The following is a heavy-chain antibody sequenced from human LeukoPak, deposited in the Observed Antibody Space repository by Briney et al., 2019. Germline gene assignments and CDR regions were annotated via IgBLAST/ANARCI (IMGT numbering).Heavy chain of an antibody. V-gene: IGHV1-2*02. CDR1: GYTFSGYY. J-gene: IGHJ3*02. CDR2: INPHTGGT. CDR3: ARVASYGDLPHALEI. Sequence: ASVKVSCETFGYTFSGYYMQWVRQAPGQGLDWMGWINPHTGGTKYGHKFQGRVTMTRDRSISTAYMEVSSLTPDDTAVYYCARVASYGDLPHALEIWGQGTLVIVSS. D-gene: IGHD4-17*01.